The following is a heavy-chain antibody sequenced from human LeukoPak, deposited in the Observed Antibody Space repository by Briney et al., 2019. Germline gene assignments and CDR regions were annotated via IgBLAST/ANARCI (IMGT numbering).Heavy chain of an antibody. CDR1: GYTFTSYD. CDR2: MNPNSGNT. J-gene: IGHJ4*02. CDR3: ARRGRGYCSGGSCLDDDY. V-gene: IGHV1-8*01. Sequence: AAVKVSCKASGYTFTSYDINWVRQATGQGLEWMGWMNPNSGNTGYAQKFQGRVTMTRNTSISTAYMELSSLRSEDTAVYYCARRGRGYCSGGSCLDDDYWGQGTLVTVSS. D-gene: IGHD2-15*01.